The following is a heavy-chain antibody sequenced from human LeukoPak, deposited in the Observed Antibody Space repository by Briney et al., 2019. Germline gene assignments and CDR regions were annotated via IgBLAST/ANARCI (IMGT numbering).Heavy chain of an antibody. CDR2: ISSSSTDT. Sequence: PGGSLRLSCAASGFTFSDFYMSWIRQPPGKGLEWLSDISSSSTDTNYADSVKGRFTISRDNAKNSLYLQMNSLRAEDTAVYYCARALYFDYWGQGTLVTVSS. CDR1: GFTFSDFY. V-gene: IGHV3-11*06. J-gene: IGHJ4*02. CDR3: ARALYFDY.